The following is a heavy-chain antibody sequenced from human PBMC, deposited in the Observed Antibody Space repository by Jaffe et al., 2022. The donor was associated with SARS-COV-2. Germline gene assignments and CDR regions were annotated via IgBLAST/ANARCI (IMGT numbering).Heavy chain of an antibody. CDR3: ARGEVVAADFYYGMDV. V-gene: IGHV4-30-4*01. CDR2: IYYSGST. CDR1: GGSISSGDYY. D-gene: IGHD2-15*01. Sequence: QVQLQESGPGLVKPSQTLSLTCTVSGGSISSGDYYWSWIRQPPGKGLEWIGYIYYSGSTYYNPSLKSRVTISVDTSKNQFSLKLSSVTAADTAVYYCARGEVVAADFYYGMDVWGQGTTVTVSS. J-gene: IGHJ6*02.